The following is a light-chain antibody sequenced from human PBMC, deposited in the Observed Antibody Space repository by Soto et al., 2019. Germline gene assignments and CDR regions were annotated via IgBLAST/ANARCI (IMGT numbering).Light chain of an antibody. V-gene: IGLV2-14*01. CDR3: SSYTSGSTLVV. CDR1: SSDVGAYNY. Sequence: QSALTQPASVSGSPGQSITISCTGSSSDVGAYNYVSWYQQHPGKAPRLMIYEVTNRPSGVSNRFSGYKSGNTASLTISGLRADDESDYYCSSYTSGSTLVVFGGGTKFTVL. J-gene: IGLJ2*01. CDR2: EVT.